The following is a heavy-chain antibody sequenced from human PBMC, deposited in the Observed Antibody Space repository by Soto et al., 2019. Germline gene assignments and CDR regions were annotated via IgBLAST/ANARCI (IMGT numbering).Heavy chain of an antibody. CDR2: ISYDGSNK. V-gene: IGHV3-30-3*01. D-gene: IGHD3-9*01. CDR1: GFTFSSYA. Sequence: QVQLVESGGGVVQPGRSLRLSCAASGFTFSSYAMHWVRQAPGKGLEWVAVISYDGSNKYYADSVKGRFTISRDNSKKTLDLQMNRLRAEDTAVYYCARDLVRSATLAYWGQGTLVTVSS. J-gene: IGHJ4*02. CDR3: ARDLVRSATLAY.